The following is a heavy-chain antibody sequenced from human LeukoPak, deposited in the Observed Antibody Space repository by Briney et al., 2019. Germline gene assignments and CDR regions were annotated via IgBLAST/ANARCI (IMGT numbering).Heavy chain of an antibody. D-gene: IGHD3-3*01. Sequence: GGSLRLSCAASGFTFSSYSMNWVRQAPGKGLEWVSSISSSSSYMYYADSVKGRFTISRDNAKNSLYLQMNSLRAEDTAVYYCARDMGRYDFWSGYPYYFDYWGQGTLVTVSS. CDR2: ISSSSSYM. V-gene: IGHV3-21*01. CDR1: GFTFSSYS. J-gene: IGHJ4*02. CDR3: ARDMGRYDFWSGYPYYFDY.